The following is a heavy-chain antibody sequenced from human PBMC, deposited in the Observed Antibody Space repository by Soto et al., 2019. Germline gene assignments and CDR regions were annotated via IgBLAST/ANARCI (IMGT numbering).Heavy chain of an antibody. CDR2: ISSSSSYI. D-gene: IGHD3-10*01. CDR1: GFTFSSYS. CDR3: AGTLWFGEFEYFQH. Sequence: GGSLRLSCAASGFTFSSYSMNWVRQAPGKGLEWVSSISSSSSYIYYADSVKGRFTISRDNAKNSLYLQMNSLRAEDTAVYYCAGTLWFGEFEYFQHWGQGTLVTVSS. V-gene: IGHV3-21*01. J-gene: IGHJ1*01.